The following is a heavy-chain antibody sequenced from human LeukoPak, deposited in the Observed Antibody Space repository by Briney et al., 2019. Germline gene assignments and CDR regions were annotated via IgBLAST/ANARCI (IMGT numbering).Heavy chain of an antibody. CDR3: ARLLAARSKVS. V-gene: IGHV4-34*01. Sequence: PSETLSLTCAVYGGSFSGYYWSWIRQPPGKGLEWIGEINHSGSTNYNPSLKSRVTISVDTSKNQFSLKLSSVTAADTAVYYCARLLAARSKVSWGQGTLVTVSS. D-gene: IGHD6-6*01. CDR2: INHSGST. CDR1: GGSFSGYY. J-gene: IGHJ5*02.